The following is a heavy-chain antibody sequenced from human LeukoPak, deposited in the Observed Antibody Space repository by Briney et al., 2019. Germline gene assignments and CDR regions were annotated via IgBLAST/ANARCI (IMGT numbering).Heavy chain of an antibody. Sequence: ASVKVSCKASGYTFTSYDINWVRQATGQGLEWMGWMNPNSGNTGYAQKFQGRVTMTRNTSISTAYKELSSLRSEDTAVYYCTSTRVDTAMVTDYWDQGTLVTVSS. V-gene: IGHV1-8*01. CDR3: TSTRVDTAMVTDY. D-gene: IGHD5-18*01. CDR1: GYTFTSYD. J-gene: IGHJ4*02. CDR2: MNPNSGNT.